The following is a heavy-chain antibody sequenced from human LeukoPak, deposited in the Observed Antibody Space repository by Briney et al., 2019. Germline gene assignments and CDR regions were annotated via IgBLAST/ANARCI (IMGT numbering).Heavy chain of an antibody. J-gene: IGHJ4*02. CDR1: GFTFSSYG. CDR3: AREADILTGTLDY. V-gene: IGHV3-30*19. CDR2: ISYDGSNK. D-gene: IGHD3-9*01. Sequence: GGCLRLSCAASGFTFSSYGMHWVRQAPGKGLEWVAVISYDGSNKYYADSVKSRFTISRDNSKNTLYLQMNSLRAEDTAVYYCAREADILTGTLDYWGQGTLVTVSS.